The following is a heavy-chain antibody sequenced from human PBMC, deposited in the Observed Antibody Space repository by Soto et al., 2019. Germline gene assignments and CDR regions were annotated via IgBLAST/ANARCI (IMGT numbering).Heavy chain of an antibody. Sequence: SETLSLTCTVSGGSVSSGSYYWSWIRQPPGKGLEWIGYIYYSGSTNYNPSLKSRVTISVDTSKNQFSLKLSSVTAADTAVYYCARIIIAVAGTFDYWGQGTLVTVSS. D-gene: IGHD6-19*01. CDR2: IYYSGST. CDR3: ARIIIAVAGTFDY. J-gene: IGHJ4*02. V-gene: IGHV4-61*01. CDR1: GGSVSSGSYY.